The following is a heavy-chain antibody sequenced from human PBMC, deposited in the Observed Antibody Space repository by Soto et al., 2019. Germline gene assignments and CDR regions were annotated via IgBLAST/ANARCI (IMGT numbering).Heavy chain of an antibody. Sequence: QVQLSQFGAEVKKPGASVKVSCKASGYSFTNFHIHWVRQAPGQGLEWMGMIDPSGGITRDAQRPQGRITMTRDASTSTVYMELRSLTSEDTAVYYWARAVIGHDNYETIGYYFDHWGQGTLVTVSS. CDR1: GYSFTNFH. CDR3: ARAVIGHDNYETIGYYFDH. CDR2: IDPSGGIT. J-gene: IGHJ4*02. D-gene: IGHD3-22*01. V-gene: IGHV1-46*01.